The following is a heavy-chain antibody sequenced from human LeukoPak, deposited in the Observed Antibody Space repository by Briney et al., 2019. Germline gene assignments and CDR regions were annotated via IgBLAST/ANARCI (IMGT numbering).Heavy chain of an antibody. CDR2: IYYSGST. V-gene: IGHV4-59*01. Sequence: PSETLSLTCTVSGGSISSYYWSWIRQPPGKGLEWIGYIYYSGSTNYNPSLKTRVTISVDTSKNQFSLKLSSVSAADTAVYHCARSGLRYFDWSDYCGQGHPVTVSS. D-gene: IGHD3-9*01. CDR3: ARSGLRYFDWSDY. J-gene: IGHJ4*02. CDR1: GGSISSYY.